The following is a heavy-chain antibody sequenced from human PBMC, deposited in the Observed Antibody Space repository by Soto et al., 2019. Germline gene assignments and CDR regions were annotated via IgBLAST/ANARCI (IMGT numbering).Heavy chain of an antibody. Sequence: GGSLRLSCAASGFIFSYYGMHWVRQAPGKGLEWVAVISSDGSNKYYADSVKGRFTISRDNSKNTLYLQMNSLRAEDTAVYYCAKDRAIVAAGTFYVSYYGMDVWGQGTTVTRLL. J-gene: IGHJ6*02. CDR3: AKDRAIVAAGTFYVSYYGMDV. CDR2: ISSDGSNK. CDR1: GFIFSYYG. D-gene: IGHD6-13*01. V-gene: IGHV3-30*18.